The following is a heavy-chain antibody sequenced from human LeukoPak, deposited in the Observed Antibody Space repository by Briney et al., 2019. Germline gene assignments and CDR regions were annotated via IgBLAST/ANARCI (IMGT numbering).Heavy chain of an antibody. CDR1: GFTFSIYW. J-gene: IGHJ4*02. CDR3: ARQPIYEAYFDF. D-gene: IGHD3-16*01. CDR2: IKHDGSEK. V-gene: IGHV3-7*01. Sequence: PGGSLRLSCAASGFTFSIYWMSWVRQAPGKGLEWVANIKHDGSEKNFVDSVKGRFTISRDNAENSLFLQMNSLRADDTAVYFCARQPIYEAYFDFWGQGTLVTVSS.